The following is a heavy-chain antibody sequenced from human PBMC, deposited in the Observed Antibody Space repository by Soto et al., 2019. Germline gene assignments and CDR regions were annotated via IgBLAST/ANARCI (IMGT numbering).Heavy chain of an antibody. Sequence: GESLKISCKGSGYSFTSYWISWVRQMPGKGQERKGRIDPSDSYTNYSPSFQGHVTISADKSISTAYLQWSSLKASDTAMYYCARLRYSSSWPYYYYGMDVWGQGTTVTVSS. V-gene: IGHV5-10-1*01. CDR3: ARLRYSSSWPYYYYGMDV. CDR1: GYSFTSYW. D-gene: IGHD6-13*01. J-gene: IGHJ6*02. CDR2: IDPSDSYT.